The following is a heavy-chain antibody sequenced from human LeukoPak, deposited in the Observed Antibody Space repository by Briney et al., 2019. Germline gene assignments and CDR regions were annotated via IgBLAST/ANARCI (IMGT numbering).Heavy chain of an antibody. J-gene: IGHJ6*03. Sequence: GESLKISCKGSGYSFTSYWIGWVRQMPGKGLEWMGIIYPGDPDTRYSPSFQGQVTISADKSISTAYLQWSSLKASDTAMYYCARLMYYYDSSGYYYYYYYMDVWGKGTTVTVSS. CDR2: IYPGDPDT. CDR3: ARLMYYYDSSGYYYYYYYMDV. V-gene: IGHV5-51*01. CDR1: GYSFTSYW. D-gene: IGHD3-22*01.